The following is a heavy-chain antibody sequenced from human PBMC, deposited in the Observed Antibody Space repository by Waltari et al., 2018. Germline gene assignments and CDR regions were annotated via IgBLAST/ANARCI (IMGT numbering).Heavy chain of an antibody. Sequence: QVQLQQWGAGLLKPSETLSLTCAVYGGSFSGYYWSWIRQPPGKGLGGIGEINHSGSTNYNPSLKSRVTISVDTSKNQFSLKLSSVTAADTAVYYCASAAPRGDYDFWSGYLNAFDIWGQGTMVTVSS. CDR1: GGSFSGYY. CDR2: INHSGST. CDR3: ASAAPRGDYDFWSGYLNAFDI. J-gene: IGHJ3*02. D-gene: IGHD3-3*01. V-gene: IGHV4-34*01.